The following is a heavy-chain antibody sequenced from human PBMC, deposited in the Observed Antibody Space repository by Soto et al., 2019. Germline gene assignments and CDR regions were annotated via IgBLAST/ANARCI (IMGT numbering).Heavy chain of an antibody. CDR1: GGTFSSYA. Sequence: QVQLVQSGAEVKKPGSSVKVSCKASGGTFSSYAISWVRQAPGQGLEWMGGIIPIFGTANYAQKFQGRVTITADESTSTAYMELSSVRSEDTAVYYCATSPLYYGILTGYSQVHYFDYWGQGTLVTVSS. D-gene: IGHD3-9*01. CDR2: IIPIFGTA. J-gene: IGHJ4*02. CDR3: ATSPLYYGILTGYSQVHYFDY. V-gene: IGHV1-69*01.